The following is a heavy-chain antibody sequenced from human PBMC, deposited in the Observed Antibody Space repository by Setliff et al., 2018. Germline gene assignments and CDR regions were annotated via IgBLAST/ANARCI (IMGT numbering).Heavy chain of an antibody. D-gene: IGHD3-10*01. Sequence: PSETLSLTCTVSGGSISSGSNYWSWIRQPAGRGLEWIGHIDPSGNTNYHPSLKSRVTISGDTSKNQFSLKLTSVTAADTAVYFFARSLGSGSYYNSRPFYSDYWGQGTLVTVSS. V-gene: IGHV4-61*09. CDR3: ARSLGSGSYYNSRPFYSDY. CDR2: IDPSGNT. J-gene: IGHJ4*02. CDR1: GGSISSGSNY.